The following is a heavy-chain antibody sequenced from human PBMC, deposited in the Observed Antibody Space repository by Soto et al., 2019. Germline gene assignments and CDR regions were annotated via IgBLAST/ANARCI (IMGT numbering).Heavy chain of an antibody. CDR2: INHSGST. Sequence: PSETLSLTCAVYGGSFSGYYWGWIRQPPGKGLEWIGEINHSGSTNYNPSLKSRVTISVDTSKNQFSLKLSSVTAADTAVYYCARPRIAAAGTGGIDYWGQGTLVTVSS. D-gene: IGHD6-13*01. CDR1: GGSFSGYY. J-gene: IGHJ4*02. CDR3: ARPRIAAAGTGGIDY. V-gene: IGHV4-34*01.